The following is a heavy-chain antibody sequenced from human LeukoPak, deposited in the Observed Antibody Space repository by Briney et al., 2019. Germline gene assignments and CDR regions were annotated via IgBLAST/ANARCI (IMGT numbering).Heavy chain of an antibody. J-gene: IGHJ3*02. Sequence: ASVKVSCKASGYTFTGYYMHWVRQAPGQGLELMGWINPNSGSTNYAQKVHGRVSMTRDTSISTAYMELSRLRSLDTAVYSCASDSSVIRYFDWLLSYDALDIWGQGTMVTVSS. CDR3: ASDSSVIRYFDWLLSYDALDI. CDR1: GYTFTGYY. CDR2: INPNSGST. V-gene: IGHV1-2*02. D-gene: IGHD3-9*01.